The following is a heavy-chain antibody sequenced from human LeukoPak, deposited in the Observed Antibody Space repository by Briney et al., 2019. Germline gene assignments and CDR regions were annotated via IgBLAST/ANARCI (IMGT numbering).Heavy chain of an antibody. D-gene: IGHD5-12*01. CDR2: ISSNGGST. Sequence: GGSLRLSCAASGFTFSSYAMHWVRQAPGNGLEYVSAISSNGGSTYYANSVKGRFTISRDNSKNTLYLQMGSLRAEDMAVYYCASEGIGMVAKNQPLDYWGQGTLVTVSS. J-gene: IGHJ4*02. V-gene: IGHV3-64*01. CDR3: ASEGIGMVAKNQPLDY. CDR1: GFTFSSYA.